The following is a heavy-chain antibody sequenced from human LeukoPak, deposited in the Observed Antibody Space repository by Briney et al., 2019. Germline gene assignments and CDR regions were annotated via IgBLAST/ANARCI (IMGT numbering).Heavy chain of an antibody. D-gene: IGHD2-15*01. CDR3: AKIGGYCSGGSCPLGRYMDV. V-gene: IGHV3-30*02. Sequence: PGGSLRLSCAASGFTFSSYEMNWVRQAPGKGLEWVAFIRYDESNKYYADSVKGRFTISRDNSKNTLYLQMNSLRAEDTAVYYCAKIGGYCSGGSCPLGRYMDVWGKGTTVTISS. CDR1: GFTFSSYE. J-gene: IGHJ6*03. CDR2: IRYDESNK.